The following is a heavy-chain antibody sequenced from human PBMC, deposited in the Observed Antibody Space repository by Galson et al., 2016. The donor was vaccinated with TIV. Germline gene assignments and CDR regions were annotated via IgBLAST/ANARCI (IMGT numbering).Heavy chain of an antibody. CDR2: INPNSGDT. Sequence: SVKVSCKASGYMFTGYHLHWVRQAPGQGPEWMGRINPNSGDTDFAQKFQGRVTMTRDTSISTAYIELRRLTFADTAVYLCARGVDGFRYWGQGTLVTVSS. V-gene: IGHV1-2*06. CDR1: GYMFTGYH. J-gene: IGHJ4*02. D-gene: IGHD5-24*01. CDR3: ARGVDGFRY.